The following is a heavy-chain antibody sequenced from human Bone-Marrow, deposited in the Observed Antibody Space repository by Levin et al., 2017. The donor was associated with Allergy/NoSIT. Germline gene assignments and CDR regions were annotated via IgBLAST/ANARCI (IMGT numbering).Heavy chain of an antibody. Sequence: PSETLSLTCSVSGGSIRSLYWSWIRQPPGKGPEWIGYVHYSGGTSYNAALKSRVTISVDTSKNQFSLRLSSVTAADAAVYYCARVKVTVVETTVLPDAFDIWGQGTMVTVSS. D-gene: IGHD2-21*02. CDR2: VHYSGGT. CDR3: ARVKVTVVETTVLPDAFDI. CDR1: GGSIRSLY. V-gene: IGHV4-59*11. J-gene: IGHJ3*02.